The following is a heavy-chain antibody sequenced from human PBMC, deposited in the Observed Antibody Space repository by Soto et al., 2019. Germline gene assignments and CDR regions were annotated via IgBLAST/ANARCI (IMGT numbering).Heavy chain of an antibody. J-gene: IGHJ4*02. CDR1: GYPFSSYG. CDR2: ISAYNGNT. V-gene: IGHV1-18*01. D-gene: IGHD6-19*01. Sequence: ASVKVSCKGSGYPFSSYGISWGRQAPGQGLEWMGWISAYNGNTNYAQKLQGRVTMTTDTSTSTAYMELRSLRSDDTAVYYCALGGSSGWYYFDYWGQGTLVTVSS. CDR3: ALGGSSGWYYFDY.